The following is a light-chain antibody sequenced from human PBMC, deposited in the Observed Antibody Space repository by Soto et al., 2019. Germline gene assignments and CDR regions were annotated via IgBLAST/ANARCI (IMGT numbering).Light chain of an antibody. J-gene: IGKJ3*01. Sequence: DIQMTQSPSSLSASVGDRVTITCRASQIIGLFLNWFQQKPGKAPKLLIYAASTLHSGVPSRFSGSGSGTDFTLTISSLQPEDFATYSCQQSYSTPFTFGPGTKVHI. CDR2: AAS. V-gene: IGKV1-39*01. CDR1: QIIGLF. CDR3: QQSYSTPFT.